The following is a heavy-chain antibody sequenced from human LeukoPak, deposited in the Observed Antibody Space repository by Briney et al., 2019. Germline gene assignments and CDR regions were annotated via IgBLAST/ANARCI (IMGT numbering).Heavy chain of an antibody. Sequence: SGGSLRLSCVASGLSVSSNYMSWVRQAPGKGLEWVSVIYRDGSSYYAESVKGRFTISRDNSKNTLYIQMNSLRAEDTAVYYCARGAGEQQLAPNDYWGQGTLVTVSS. CDR1: GLSVSSNY. D-gene: IGHD6-13*01. CDR3: ARGAGEQQLAPNDY. J-gene: IGHJ4*02. CDR2: IYRDGSS. V-gene: IGHV3-66*01.